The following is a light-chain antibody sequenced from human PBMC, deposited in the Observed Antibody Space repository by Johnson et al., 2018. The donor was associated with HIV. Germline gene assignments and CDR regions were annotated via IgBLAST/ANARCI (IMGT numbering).Light chain of an antibody. Sequence: SVLTQPPSVSAAPGQMVSISCSGSSSNIGKNYVSWYQQFPGTAPKLLIHENNKRPSGIPDRFSGSKSGTSATLGITGLPTGDEADYYCGTWDSSLSAPWVFGTGTKVTVL. CDR2: ENN. V-gene: IGLV1-51*02. CDR1: SSNIGKNY. J-gene: IGLJ1*01. CDR3: GTWDSSLSAPWV.